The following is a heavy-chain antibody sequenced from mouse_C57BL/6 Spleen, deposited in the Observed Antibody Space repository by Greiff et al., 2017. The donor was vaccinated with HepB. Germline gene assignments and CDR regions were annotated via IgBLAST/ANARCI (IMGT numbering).Heavy chain of an antibody. Sequence: EVQLQQSGPELVKPGASVKMSCKASGYTFTDYNMHWVKQSHGKSLEWIGYINPNNGGTSYNQKFKGKATLTVNKSSSTAYMELRSLTSEDSAVYYCGVLVITPVDYWGQGTTLTVSS. CDR1: GYTFTDYN. D-gene: IGHD1-1*01. CDR3: GVLVITPVDY. V-gene: IGHV1-22*01. J-gene: IGHJ2*01. CDR2: INPNNGGT.